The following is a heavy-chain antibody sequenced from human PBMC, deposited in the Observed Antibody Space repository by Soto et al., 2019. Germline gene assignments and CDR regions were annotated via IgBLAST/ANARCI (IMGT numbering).Heavy chain of an antibody. Sequence: QVQLVESGGAVVQPGKSLRLSCAASGFTFNTYGMYWVRQAPGKGLEWVAAISYDGSNKYHADSVKGRFTISRDNSKNKLYLQMNSLRVEDTAVYYCAKDIVRYTYGACDYWGQGALVTVSS. CDR2: ISYDGSNK. D-gene: IGHD5-18*01. CDR3: AKDIVRYTYGACDY. CDR1: GFTFNTYG. V-gene: IGHV3-30*18. J-gene: IGHJ4*02.